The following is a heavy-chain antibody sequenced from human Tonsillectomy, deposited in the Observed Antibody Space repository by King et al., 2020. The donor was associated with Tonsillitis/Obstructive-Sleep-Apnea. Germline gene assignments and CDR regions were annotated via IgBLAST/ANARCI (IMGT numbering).Heavy chain of an antibody. CDR3: ARAGGYCTSGSCLPLDY. D-gene: IGHD2-15*01. CDR1: GGPINSYY. J-gene: IGHJ4*02. Sequence: QLQESGPGLVRPSETLSLTCTVSGGPINSYYWSWIRQPPGKGLEWIGYLHYTGNPNYNPSLESRVTIPVDMSENQFSLKLISVTAADTAVYYCARAGGYCTSGSCLPLDYWGRGALVTVSS. CDR2: LHYTGNP. V-gene: IGHV4-59*01.